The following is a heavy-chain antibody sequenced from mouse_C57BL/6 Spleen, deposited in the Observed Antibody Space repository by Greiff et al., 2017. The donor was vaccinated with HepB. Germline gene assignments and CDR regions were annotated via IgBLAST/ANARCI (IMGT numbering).Heavy chain of an antibody. CDR1: GFTFSDYY. D-gene: IGHD3-3*01. Sequence: EVQLQESEGGLVQPGSSMKLSCTASGFTFSDYYMAWVRQVPEKGLEWVANINYDGSSTYYLDSLKSRFIISRDNAKNILYLQMSSLKSEDTATYYCARDRGKYYFDYWGQGTTLTVSS. V-gene: IGHV5-16*01. J-gene: IGHJ2*01. CDR2: INYDGSST. CDR3: ARDRGKYYFDY.